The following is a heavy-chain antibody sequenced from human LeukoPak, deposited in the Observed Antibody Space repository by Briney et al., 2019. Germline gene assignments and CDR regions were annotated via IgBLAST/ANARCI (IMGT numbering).Heavy chain of an antibody. CDR3: ATDRYSSTWTRVGWFDP. J-gene: IGHJ5*02. Sequence: GASVKVSCKVSGYTLTELSMHWVRQAPGKGLEWMGGFDPEDGKTIYAEKFQGRVTMSEDTSTDTAYMELSSLRSEDTAVYYCATDRYSSTWTRVGWFDPWGQGTLVTVSS. D-gene: IGHD6-13*01. CDR1: GYTLTELS. V-gene: IGHV1-24*01. CDR2: FDPEDGKT.